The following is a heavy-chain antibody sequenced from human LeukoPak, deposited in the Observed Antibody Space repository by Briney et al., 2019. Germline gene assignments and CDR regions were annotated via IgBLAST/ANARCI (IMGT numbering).Heavy chain of an antibody. CDR2: ISSSGSTI. V-gene: IGHV3-11*04. D-gene: IGHD3-9*01. CDR1: GFTFSDYY. Sequence: GSLRLSCAASGFTFSDYYMSWIRQAPGKGLEWVSYISSSGSTIYYADSVKGRFTISRDNAKNSLYLQMNSLRAEDTAVYYCAAEYYDILTGYRNYWGQGTLVTVSS. CDR3: AAEYYDILTGYRNY. J-gene: IGHJ4*02.